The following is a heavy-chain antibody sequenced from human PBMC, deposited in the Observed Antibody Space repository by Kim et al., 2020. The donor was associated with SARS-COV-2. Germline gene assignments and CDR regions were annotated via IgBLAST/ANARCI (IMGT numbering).Heavy chain of an antibody. CDR1: GYSFSTYW. V-gene: IGHV5-51*01. Sequence: GESLKISCKGSGYSFSTYWIGWVRQMPGKGLEWMGTIYPDDSDTRYSPSFQGQVTISADKSISTAYLQWSSLKASDTAMYYCARGRCRSKCGGGQNWFDPWGQGTLVTVSP. J-gene: IGHJ5*02. CDR3: ARGRCRSKCGGGQNWFDP. CDR2: IYPDDSDT. D-gene: IGHD2-21*01.